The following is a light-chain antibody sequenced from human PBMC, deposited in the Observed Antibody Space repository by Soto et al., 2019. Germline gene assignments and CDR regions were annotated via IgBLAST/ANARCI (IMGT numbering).Light chain of an antibody. J-gene: IGKJ2*01. CDR2: AAS. Sequence: DIQLTQSPSFLSASVGDRVTITCRASQGISSSLAWYHQKPGKAPRLLIYAASTLESGVPSRFSGSESGTEFSLTISSLQPEDSATYYCQHLNSYLRATFGQGTKVDIK. CDR3: QHLNSYLRAT. V-gene: IGKV1-9*01. CDR1: QGISSS.